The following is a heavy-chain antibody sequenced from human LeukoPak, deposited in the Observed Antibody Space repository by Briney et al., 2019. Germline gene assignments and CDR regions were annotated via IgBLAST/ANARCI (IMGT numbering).Heavy chain of an antibody. Sequence: PGGSLRLSCAASGFTFSTYNMNWVRQAPGKGLEWVSSISSSNSSIYYADSVKGRFTFSRDNAKNSLYLQMNSLRAEDTAVYYCARVLGSLRGDYYYYMDVWGKGTTVTVSS. CDR2: ISSSNSSI. CDR3: ARVLGSLRGDYYYYMDV. J-gene: IGHJ6*03. V-gene: IGHV3-21*01. CDR1: GFTFSTYN. D-gene: IGHD2-21*01.